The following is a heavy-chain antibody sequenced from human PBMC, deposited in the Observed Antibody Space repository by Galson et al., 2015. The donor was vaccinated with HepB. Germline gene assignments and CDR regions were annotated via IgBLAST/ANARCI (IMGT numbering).Heavy chain of an antibody. J-gene: IGHJ4*02. CDR3: VRGRRWLVGGFGDY. D-gene: IGHD6-19*01. CDR1: GFTFHDYA. V-gene: IGHV3-20*04. Sequence: YLRLSCAASGFTFHDYAISWVRQAPGKGREWVYGISWNGVRTGYAYSLKGRFTISRDNAKNSLYLQMNSLRAEDTALYYCVRGRRWLVGGFGDYWGQGTLVTVSS. CDR2: ISWNGVRT.